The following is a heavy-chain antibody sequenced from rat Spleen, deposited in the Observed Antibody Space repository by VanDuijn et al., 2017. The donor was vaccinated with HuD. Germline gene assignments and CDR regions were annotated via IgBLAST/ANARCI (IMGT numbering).Heavy chain of an antibody. Sequence: EVQLVESGGGLEQAGRSLKLSCAASGFTFSDYYMAWVRQAPKKGLEWVATITSGGSNAYYPDSVKGRFTISRDNAKNTLYLQMDSLRSEDTATYYCAKDRELGYFDFWGPGTMVTVSS. CDR2: ITSGGSNA. D-gene: IGHD5-1*01. CDR3: AKDRELGYFDF. J-gene: IGHJ1*01. V-gene: IGHV5-7*01. CDR1: GFTFSDYY.